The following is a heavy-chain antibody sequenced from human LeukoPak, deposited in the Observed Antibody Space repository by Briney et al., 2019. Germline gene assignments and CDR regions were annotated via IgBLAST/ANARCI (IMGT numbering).Heavy chain of an antibody. V-gene: IGHV3-23*01. J-gene: IGHJ4*02. CDR3: AKDRTGYYDTSPDFDY. CDR2: ISGSSLTI. Sequence: GGSLRLSCAASGFTLSNYAMTWVRQAPGKGLEWVSVISGSSLTIYYADSVKGRFTISRGNSKNTVYLQMNSLRAEDTAVYYCAKDRTGYYDTSPDFDYWGQGTLVTVSS. D-gene: IGHD3-22*01. CDR1: GFTLSNYA.